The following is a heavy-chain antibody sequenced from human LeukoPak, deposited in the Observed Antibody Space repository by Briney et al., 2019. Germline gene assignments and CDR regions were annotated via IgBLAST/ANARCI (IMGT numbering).Heavy chain of an antibody. CDR3: ARDQAVGWFDP. Sequence: SQTLSLTCAISGDSVSTNSATWTWLRQSPSRGLEWLGRTYYRSKWNNDYAVSMKSRITINPDTSKNQFSLQLNSVTPEDTAVYYCARDQAVGWFDPWGQGTLVTVSS. J-gene: IGHJ5*02. CDR2: TYYRSKWNN. V-gene: IGHV6-1*01. D-gene: IGHD1-26*01. CDR1: GDSVSTNSAT.